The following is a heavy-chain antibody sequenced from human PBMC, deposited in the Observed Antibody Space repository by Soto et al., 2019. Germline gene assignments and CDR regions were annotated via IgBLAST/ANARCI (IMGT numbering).Heavy chain of an antibody. CDR2: IIPIFGTA. D-gene: IGHD6-13*01. CDR1: GGTFSSYA. J-gene: IGHJ4*02. CDR3: ARDLLIAAAGLYFDY. Sequence: SVKVSCKASGGTFSSYAISWVRQAPGQGREWMGGIIPIFGTANYAQKFQGRVTITADKSTSTAYMELSSLRSEDTAVYYCARDLLIAAAGLYFDYWGQGXLLTVSS. V-gene: IGHV1-69*06.